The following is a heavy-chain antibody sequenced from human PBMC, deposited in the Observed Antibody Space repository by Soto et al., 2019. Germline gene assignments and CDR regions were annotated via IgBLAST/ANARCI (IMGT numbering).Heavy chain of an antibody. J-gene: IGHJ4*02. D-gene: IGHD3-22*01. V-gene: IGHV4-38-2*01. CDR2: IYHSGST. CDR3: ARAPARITMIVVAIDY. Sequence: SSETLSLTCAVSGYSISSGYYWGWIRQPPGKGLEWIGSIYHSGSTYYNPSLKSRVTISVDTSKNQFSLKLSSVTAADTAVYYCARAPARITMIVVAIDYWGQGTLVTVSS. CDR1: GYSISSGYY.